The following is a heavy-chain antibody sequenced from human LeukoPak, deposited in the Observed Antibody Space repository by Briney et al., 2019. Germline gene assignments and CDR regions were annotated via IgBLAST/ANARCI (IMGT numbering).Heavy chain of an antibody. D-gene: IGHD6-13*01. CDR2: ISWNSGSI. Sequence: GGSLRLSCAASGFTFDDYAMHWVGQAPGKGLEWVSGISWNSGSIGYADSVKGRFTISRDNAKNSLYLQMNSLRAEDTALYYCARGAYSSSWSSAYYFDYWGQGTLVTVSS. J-gene: IGHJ4*02. V-gene: IGHV3-9*01. CDR3: ARGAYSSSWSSAYYFDY. CDR1: GFTFDDYA.